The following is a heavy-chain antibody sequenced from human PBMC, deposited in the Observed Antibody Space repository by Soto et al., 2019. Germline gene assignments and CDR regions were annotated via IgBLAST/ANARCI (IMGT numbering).Heavy chain of an antibody. Sequence: EVQVLESGGGLVQPGGSLRLSCAATGFTFSDFAMSWVRQAPGKGLEWVSRIYGGGNGPHYADSVKGRVTISRDNSKNTLYLQMNSLSAEDTAVYYCSKMEGMVPWAYSFDYWGQGTLVTVSS. D-gene: IGHD3-10*01. CDR3: SKMEGMVPWAYSFDY. CDR1: GFTFSDFA. J-gene: IGHJ4*02. CDR2: IYGGGNGP. V-gene: IGHV3-23*01.